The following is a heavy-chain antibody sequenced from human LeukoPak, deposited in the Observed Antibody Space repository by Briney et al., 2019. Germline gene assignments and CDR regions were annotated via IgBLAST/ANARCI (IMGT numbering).Heavy chain of an antibody. CDR2: INHSGST. Sequence: SETLSLTCAVYGGSFSGYYWSWIRQPPGKGLEWIGEINHSGSTNYNPSLKSRVTISVDTSKNQFSLKLSSVTAADTAVYYCARAQTYYYDSSGYGAFDIWGQGTMVTVSS. CDR1: GGSFSGYY. CDR3: ARAQTYYYDSSGYGAFDI. J-gene: IGHJ3*02. V-gene: IGHV4-34*01. D-gene: IGHD3-22*01.